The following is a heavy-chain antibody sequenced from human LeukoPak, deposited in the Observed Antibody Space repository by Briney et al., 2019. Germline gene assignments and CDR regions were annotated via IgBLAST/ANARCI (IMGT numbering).Heavy chain of an antibody. CDR3: ARQTGSGLFILP. V-gene: IGHV4-39*01. CDR2: IYHSGST. Sequence: SETLSLTCTVSGGSIRSSDYYWGWIRQPPGKGLEWIGSIYHSGSTYYNPSLKSRVTISVDTSKNQFSLRLTSVTAADTAVYYCARQTGSGLFILPGGQGTLVTVSS. D-gene: IGHD3/OR15-3a*01. J-gene: IGHJ4*02. CDR1: GGSIRSSDYY.